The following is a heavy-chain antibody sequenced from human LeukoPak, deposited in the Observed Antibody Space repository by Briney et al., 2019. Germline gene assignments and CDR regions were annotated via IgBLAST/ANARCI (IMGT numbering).Heavy chain of an antibody. Sequence: GGSLRLSCAVSGFTVSTDYMSWVRQAPGKGLEWVSVIYSGGDTYHADSVKGRFTFSRDNSKNTLYLQMNSLRAEDTAVYYCARHDSGYGPFDYWGRGTLVTVSS. J-gene: IGHJ4*02. CDR1: GFTVSTDY. D-gene: IGHD3-22*01. CDR2: IYSGGDT. V-gene: IGHV3-53*01. CDR3: ARHDSGYGPFDY.